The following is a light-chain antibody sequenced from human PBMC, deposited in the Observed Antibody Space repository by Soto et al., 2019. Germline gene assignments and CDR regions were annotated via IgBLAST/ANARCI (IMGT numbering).Light chain of an antibody. V-gene: IGLV1-40*01. J-gene: IGLJ2*01. CDR2: VNS. Sequence: QSVLTQPPAVSGAPGQRVTISCTGSSSNIGAGYDVHWYQQLPGTAPQLLIYVNSNRPSGVPDRFSGSKSGTSASLAITGLQDEDEADYYCQSYASSLSGVVFGGGTKRTVL. CDR3: QSYASSLSGVV. CDR1: SSNIGAGYD.